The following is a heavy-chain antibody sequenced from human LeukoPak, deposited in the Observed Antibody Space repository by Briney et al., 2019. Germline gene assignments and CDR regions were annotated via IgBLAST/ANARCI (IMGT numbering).Heavy chain of an antibody. D-gene: IGHD2-8*01. V-gene: IGHV3-30*18. Sequence: GGSLRLSCAASGLTFSSYGMHWVRQAPGKGLEWVAVISYDGSNKYYADSVKGRFTISRDNSKNTLYLQMNSLRAEDTAVYYCAKSAGVPFDYWGQGTLVTVSS. CDR3: AKSAGVPFDY. J-gene: IGHJ4*02. CDR2: ISYDGSNK. CDR1: GLTFSSYG.